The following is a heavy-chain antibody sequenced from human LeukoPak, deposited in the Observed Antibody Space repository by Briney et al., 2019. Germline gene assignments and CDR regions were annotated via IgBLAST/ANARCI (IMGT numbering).Heavy chain of an antibody. J-gene: IGHJ5*02. CDR1: GYTFTSYG. V-gene: IGHV1-18*01. CDR2: ISAYNGNT. Sequence: ASVKVSCKASGYTFTSYGISWVRQAPGQGLEWMVWISAYNGNTNYAQKLQGRVTITTDTSTSTAYMELRSLRSDDTAVYYCARVIAVAEADPWGQGTLVTVSS. D-gene: IGHD6-19*01. CDR3: ARVIAVAEADP.